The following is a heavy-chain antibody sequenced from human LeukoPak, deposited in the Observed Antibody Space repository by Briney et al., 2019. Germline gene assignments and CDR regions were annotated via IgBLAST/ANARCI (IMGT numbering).Heavy chain of an antibody. CDR3: ARDLSGVTGYTYGRGIDY. Sequence: GGSLRLSCAASGFTFSSYAMSWVRQAPGKGLEWVANIKKDGSEKYYVDSVKGRFTISRDNAKTSLYLQMNSLRAEDTAVYYCARDLSGVTGYTYGRGIDYWGQGTLVTVSS. J-gene: IGHJ4*02. V-gene: IGHV3-7*01. CDR2: IKKDGSEK. D-gene: IGHD5-18*01. CDR1: GFTFSSYA.